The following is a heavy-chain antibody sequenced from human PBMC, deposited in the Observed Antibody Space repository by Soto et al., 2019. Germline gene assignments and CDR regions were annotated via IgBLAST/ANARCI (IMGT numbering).Heavy chain of an antibody. D-gene: IGHD3-16*01. CDR2: ISFDVNKK. Sequence: QVQLVESGGGVVQPGGSLRLSCAASGFAFRNYAMHWVRQARGKGLEWVAVISFDVNKKYYSDSVKGRFTISRDNSKNTLYLQMNSLRSDDTAVYYCATDDYGFDPWGQGTLVTVSS. CDR3: ATDDYGFDP. CDR1: GFAFRNYA. J-gene: IGHJ5*02. V-gene: IGHV3-30-3*01.